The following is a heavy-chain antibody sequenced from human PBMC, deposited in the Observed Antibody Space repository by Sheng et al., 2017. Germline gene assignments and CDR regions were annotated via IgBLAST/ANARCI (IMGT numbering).Heavy chain of an antibody. CDR2: IKPDGSQG. CDR3: GREGRLLGAFDY. Sequence: EVQLVESGGGLVQPGGSLRLSCTVSGFTFSTYWMTWVRQAPGKGLEWVANIKPDGSQGYYMDSVKGRFTISRDNAKNSLYLQMQSLRAEDAAVYYCGREGRLLGAFDYWGQGTLVTVSS. J-gene: IGHJ4*02. D-gene: IGHD3-16*01. V-gene: IGHV3-7*01. CDR1: GFTFSTYW.